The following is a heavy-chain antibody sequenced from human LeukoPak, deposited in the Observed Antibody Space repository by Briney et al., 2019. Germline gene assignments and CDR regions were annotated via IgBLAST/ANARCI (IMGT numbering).Heavy chain of an antibody. D-gene: IGHD3-9*01. J-gene: IGHJ4*02. CDR3: ARAWTDYNILTGYYTGPFDF. Sequence: ASVKVSCKTSGYTFTTYYITWVRQAPGQGLEWMGWISVYNGNTNYAQNLQGRVTMTTDTSTSTAYLELRSLRSDDTAVYYCARAWTDYNILTGYYTGPFDFWGQGTLVTVSS. V-gene: IGHV1-18*01. CDR2: ISVYNGNT. CDR1: GYTFTTYY.